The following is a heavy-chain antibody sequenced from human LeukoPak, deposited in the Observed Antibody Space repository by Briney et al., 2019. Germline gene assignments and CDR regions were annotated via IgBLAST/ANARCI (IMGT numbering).Heavy chain of an antibody. CDR3: AKDIVGGGDDY. V-gene: IGHV3-7*01. J-gene: IGHJ4*02. CDR2: IQEDGKKE. D-gene: IGHD2-21*02. Sequence: GGSLRLSCEASGCTFTKFWMSWVRQAPGKGLEWVANIQEDGKKENYVDSVRGRFTISRDNAKNSIYLQMNSLRVEDTAVYYCAKDIVGGGDDYWGQGPLVIVSS. CDR1: GCTFTKFW.